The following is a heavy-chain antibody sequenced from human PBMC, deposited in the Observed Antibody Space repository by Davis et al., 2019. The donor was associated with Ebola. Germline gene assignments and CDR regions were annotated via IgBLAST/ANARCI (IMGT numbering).Heavy chain of an antibody. CDR3: ARAPLGYYDFWSGYYKGGYFDY. Sequence: GESLKISCAASGFTFRSYWMTWVRQAPGKGLEWVANIKEDGSEMNYGDSVKGRFTISRDNAKNSLYLQMNSLRAEDTAVYYCARAPLGYYDFWSGYYKGGYFDYWGQGTLVTVSS. CDR2: IKEDGSEM. J-gene: IGHJ4*02. CDR1: GFTFRSYW. V-gene: IGHV3-7*01. D-gene: IGHD3-3*01.